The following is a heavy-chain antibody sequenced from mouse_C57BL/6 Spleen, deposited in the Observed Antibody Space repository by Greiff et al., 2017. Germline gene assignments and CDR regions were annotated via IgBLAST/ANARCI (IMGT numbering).Heavy chain of an antibody. CDR3: ARDGRGYAMDY. D-gene: IGHD2-3*01. CDR1: GYTFTSYW. Sequence: VQLQQPGAELVKPGASVKLSCKASGYTFTSYWMQWVKQRPGQGLEWIGEIDPSDSYTNYNQKFKGKATLTVDTSSSTAYMQISSLTSEDSAVYYCARDGRGYAMDYWGQGTSVTVSS. J-gene: IGHJ4*01. CDR2: IDPSDSYT. V-gene: IGHV1-50*01.